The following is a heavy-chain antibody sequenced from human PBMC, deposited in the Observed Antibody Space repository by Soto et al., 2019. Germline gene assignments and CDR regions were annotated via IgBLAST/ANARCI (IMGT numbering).Heavy chain of an antibody. J-gene: IGHJ4*02. V-gene: IGHV3-23*01. CDR3: AKDHGLTMKVVLYAFDC. Sequence: GGSLRRSCAASGSTLSNYAMSWVRQAPGKGLEWVSVISGSGGSAFYADSVKGRFTISRDNSKNTLYLQMSSLRAEDTAVYYCAKDHGLTMKVVLYAFDCWGQGTLVTVSS. D-gene: IGHD3-22*01. CDR2: ISGSGGSA. CDR1: GSTLSNYA.